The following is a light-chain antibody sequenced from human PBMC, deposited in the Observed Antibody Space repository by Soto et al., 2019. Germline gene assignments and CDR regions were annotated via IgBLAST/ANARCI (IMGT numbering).Light chain of an antibody. CDR2: AAS. CDR3: QQSYRTLIT. J-gene: IGKJ5*01. CDR1: QTISTY. Sequence: DIQMTQSPSSLSASVGDRVTITCRASQTISTYLNWYQQKPGKAPKLLIYAASSLQSGVPSRFSGSGSGTDFTLTISSLQPDDFATYYCQQSYRTLITFGQGTRLDIK. V-gene: IGKV1-39*01.